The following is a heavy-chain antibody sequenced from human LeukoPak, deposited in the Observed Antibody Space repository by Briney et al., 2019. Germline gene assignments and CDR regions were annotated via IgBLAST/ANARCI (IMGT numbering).Heavy chain of an antibody. V-gene: IGHV3-30*02. CDR3: SREASEAFDI. CDR1: GFIFSNYG. Sequence: GGSLRLSCAASGFIFSNYGFHWVRQAPGKGLEWVAVIRYDGNLQYHADSVKGRFTVSKDNFKDTLYLHMNGLRPEDSAVYYCSREASEAFDIWGQGSMVTVS. J-gene: IGHJ3*02. CDR2: IRYDGNLQ.